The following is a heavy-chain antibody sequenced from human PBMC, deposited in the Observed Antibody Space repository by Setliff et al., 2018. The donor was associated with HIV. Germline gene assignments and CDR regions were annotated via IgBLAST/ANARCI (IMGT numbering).Heavy chain of an antibody. CDR2: IYYNGDT. CDR3: TRHRGPPWDAFDI. Sequence: SETLSLTCSVSGDSISNSAYFWGWIRQPSGKGLEYIGSIYYNGDTYYNPSLKSRVTISVDTSNNQFSLKLRSVTAADTAMYYCTRHRGPPWDAFDIWGQGTMVTVSS. CDR1: GDSISNSAYF. J-gene: IGHJ3*02. V-gene: IGHV4-39*01.